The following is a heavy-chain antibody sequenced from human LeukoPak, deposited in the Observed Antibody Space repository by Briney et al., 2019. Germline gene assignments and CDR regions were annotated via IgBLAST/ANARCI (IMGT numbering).Heavy chain of an antibody. CDR1: GFTFSSYT. D-gene: IGHD2-15*01. J-gene: IGHJ5*02. Sequence: GGSLRLSCAASGFTFSSYTMNWVRQAPGKELEWVSSISGTSTSIYYADSVKGRFTISRDNAKNSLYLQLNSLRVEDTALYYCASGRYCSGATCLPNWFDPWGQGTLVTVSS. V-gene: IGHV3-21*01. CDR3: ASGRYCSGATCLPNWFDP. CDR2: ISGTSTSI.